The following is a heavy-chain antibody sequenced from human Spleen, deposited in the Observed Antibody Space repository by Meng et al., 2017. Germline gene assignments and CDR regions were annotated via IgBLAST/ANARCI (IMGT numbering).Heavy chain of an antibody. V-gene: IGHV5-51*01. CDR3: ATGCSGSAIRIDVFDL. Sequence: KVSCKGSGYSFTKYWIGWVRQMPGKGLDWMGLIYPGDSDTRYSPSFQGQVTISADKSISTAYLQWSSLKASDTAMYYCATGCSGSAIRIDVFDLWGQGTMVTVSS. CDR2: IYPGDSDT. J-gene: IGHJ3*01. CDR1: GYSFTKYW. D-gene: IGHD5-12*01.